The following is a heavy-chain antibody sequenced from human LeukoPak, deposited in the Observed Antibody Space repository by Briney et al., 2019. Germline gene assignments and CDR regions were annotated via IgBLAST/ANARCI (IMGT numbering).Heavy chain of an antibody. CDR1: GGTLRRYA. CDR2: IIPIFGTA. D-gene: IGHD2-15*01. J-gene: IGHJ5*02. Sequence: VACVKVSCKASGGTLRRYAISWVPDAPGQGLEWMGGIIPIFGTANYAQKFQGRVTITADESTSTAYMELSSLRSEDTAVYYCARVDCSGGSCYFYNWFDPWGQGTLVTVSS. CDR3: ARVDCSGGSCYFYNWFDP. V-gene: IGHV1-69*01.